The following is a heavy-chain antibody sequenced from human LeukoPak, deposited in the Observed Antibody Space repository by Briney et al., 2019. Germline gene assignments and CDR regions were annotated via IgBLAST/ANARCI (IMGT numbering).Heavy chain of an antibody. CDR3: ARGPSGYNNT. J-gene: IGHJ4*02. CDR1: EFSVGSNY. Sequence: GGSLRLSCAASEFSVGSNYMTWVRQAPGKGLEWVSLIYSGGSTYYADSVKARFTTSRDNSKHTLCLQMNSLRAEDTAVYYCARGPSGYNNTGGQGTLVTVSS. V-gene: IGHV3-66*01. D-gene: IGHD5-12*01. CDR2: IYSGGST.